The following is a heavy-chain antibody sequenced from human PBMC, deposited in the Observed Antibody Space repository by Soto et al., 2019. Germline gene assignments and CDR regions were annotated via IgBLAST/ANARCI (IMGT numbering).Heavy chain of an antibody. CDR3: ARDAGWELLPYYYGMDV. V-gene: IGHV1-69*01. J-gene: IGHJ6*02. Sequence: QVQLVQSGAEVKKPGSSVKVSCKASGGTFSSYAISWVRQAPGQGLEWMGGIIPIFGTANYAQKFQGRVTITADESTSTADMELSSLRSEDTAVYYCARDAGWELLPYYYGMDVWGQGTTVTVSS. CDR2: IIPIFGTA. D-gene: IGHD1-26*01. CDR1: GGTFSSYA.